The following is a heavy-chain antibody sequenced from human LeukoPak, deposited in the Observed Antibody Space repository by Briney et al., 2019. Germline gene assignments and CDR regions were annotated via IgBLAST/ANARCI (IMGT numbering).Heavy chain of an antibody. Sequence: PSETLSLTCTVSGGSISSSTYYWDWIRQPPGKGLEWIGNFYDSGSTWYNPSLKSRVTISGDTSKNQFSLKLTSVTAADTAVYYCASHYDAGDYWGQGTLVTVSS. CDR3: ASHYDAGDY. CDR2: FYDSGST. D-gene: IGHD3-16*01. V-gene: IGHV4-39*01. J-gene: IGHJ4*02. CDR1: GGSISSSTYY.